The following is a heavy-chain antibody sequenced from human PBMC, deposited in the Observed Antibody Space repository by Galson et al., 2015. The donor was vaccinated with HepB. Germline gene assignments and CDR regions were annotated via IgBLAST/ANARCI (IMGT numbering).Heavy chain of an antibody. CDR2: ISGSGGST. D-gene: IGHD2-2*01. J-gene: IGHJ4*02. CDR3: AKGYCSSTSCYLFDY. Sequence: SLRLSCAASGFTFSSYAMSWVRQSPGKGLEWVSAISGSGGSTYYADSVKGRFTISRDNSKNTLYLQMNSLRAEDTAVYYCAKGYCSSTSCYLFDYWGQGTLVTVSS. V-gene: IGHV3-23*01. CDR1: GFTFSSYA.